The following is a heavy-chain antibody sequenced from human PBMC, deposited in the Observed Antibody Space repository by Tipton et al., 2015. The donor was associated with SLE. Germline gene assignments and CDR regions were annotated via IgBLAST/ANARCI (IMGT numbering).Heavy chain of an antibody. V-gene: IGHV4-4*02. D-gene: IGHD1-26*01. CDR3: ARGRLPGAF. Sequence: TLSLTCAVSGVSISVSHWWSWVRQSPGKGLEWIGFSYYNGNTKSNPSLKSRVTISVDTSKNQFSLKLSSVTAADTAVYYCARGRLPGAFWGQGTMVTVSS. CDR2: SYYNGNT. J-gene: IGHJ3*01. CDR1: GVSISVSHW.